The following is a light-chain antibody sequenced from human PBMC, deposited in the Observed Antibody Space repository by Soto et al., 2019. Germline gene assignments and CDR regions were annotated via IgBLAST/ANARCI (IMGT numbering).Light chain of an antibody. CDR3: QQRSNWRT. J-gene: IGKJ1*01. CDR2: DAS. V-gene: IGKV3-11*01. CDR1: QSVSSY. Sequence: EIVLTQSPATLSLSPGERATLSCRASQSVSSYLAWYQQKPGQAPRLLIYDASNRATGITARFSGSGSGTDFALTIGSLEPEDFAVYYCQQRSNWRTFGQGTKVEIK.